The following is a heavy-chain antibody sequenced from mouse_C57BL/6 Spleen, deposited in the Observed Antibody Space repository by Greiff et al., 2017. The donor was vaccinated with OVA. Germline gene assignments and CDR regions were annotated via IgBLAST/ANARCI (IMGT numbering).Heavy chain of an antibody. CDR1: GYAFSSSW. D-gene: IGHD1-1*01. CDR3: AREGFGLLRALDY. J-gene: IGHJ2*01. V-gene: IGHV1-82*01. CDR2: IYPGDGDT. Sequence: QVQLQQSGPELVKPGASVKISCKASGYAFSSSWMNWVKQRPGKGLEWIGRIYPGDGDTNYNGKFKGKATLTADKSSSTAYMQLSSLTSEDSAVYFCAREGFGLLRALDYWGQGTTLTVSS.